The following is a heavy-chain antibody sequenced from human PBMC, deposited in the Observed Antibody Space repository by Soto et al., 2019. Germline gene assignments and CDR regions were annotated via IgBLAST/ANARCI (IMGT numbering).Heavy chain of an antibody. D-gene: IGHD3-22*01. V-gene: IGHV3-30*09. Sequence: VQLVESGGGEVQPGRSLRLSCAASGFTYTDFALHWVLQAPGKGLEWVAIISYDGSDKYYADSVQGRFAISRDNPKNTLYLEMNSLRPEDTAVYFCARRAWDSYYAIDVWGQGTTVTVFS. CDR2: ISYDGSDK. J-gene: IGHJ6*02. CDR3: ARRAWDSYYAIDV. CDR1: GFTYTDFA.